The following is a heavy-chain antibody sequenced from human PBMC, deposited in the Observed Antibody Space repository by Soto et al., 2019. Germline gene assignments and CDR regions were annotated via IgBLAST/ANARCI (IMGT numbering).Heavy chain of an antibody. Sequence: GGSLRLSCAASGFTFSSYGMHWVRQAPGKGLEWVAVIWYDGSNKYYADSVKGRFTISRDNSKNTLYLQMNSLRAEDTAVYYCARGAPGDILTFFDYWGQGTLVTISS. CDR1: GFTFSSYG. CDR2: IWYDGSNK. D-gene: IGHD3-9*01. CDR3: ARGAPGDILTFFDY. V-gene: IGHV3-33*01. J-gene: IGHJ4*02.